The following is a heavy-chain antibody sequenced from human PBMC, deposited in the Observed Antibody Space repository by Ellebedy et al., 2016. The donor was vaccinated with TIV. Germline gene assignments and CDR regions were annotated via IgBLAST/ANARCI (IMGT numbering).Heavy chain of an antibody. CDR3: ARDHWTSEVGTFFDY. CDR2: VSGYNGRT. CDR1: GYTFTNFG. V-gene: IGHV1-18*01. J-gene: IGHJ4*02. Sequence: AASVKVSCKASGYTFTNFGFTWVRQAPGQGLEWVGWVSGYNGRTKYAQKVQDRVTMTTDTSASIGYMDLRNLTSDDTAVYYCARDHWTSEVGTFFDYWGQGTLVTVSS. D-gene: IGHD2-21*02.